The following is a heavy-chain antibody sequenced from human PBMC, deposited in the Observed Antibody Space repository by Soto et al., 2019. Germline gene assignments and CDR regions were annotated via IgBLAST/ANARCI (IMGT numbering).Heavy chain of an antibody. CDR3: VREKFGDDFVF. V-gene: IGHV3-33*01. Sequence: QVQLVESGGGVVQPGRSLRLSCAASGFTFTNYAMHWVRQAPGKEPEWVAIIWSDGSNKYYADSVKGRFTISRDNSKNTLYLQMNSLRAGDTAVYYCVREKFGDDFVFRGQGTLVTVSS. J-gene: IGHJ4*02. D-gene: IGHD2-21*02. CDR1: GFTFTNYA. CDR2: IWSDGSNK.